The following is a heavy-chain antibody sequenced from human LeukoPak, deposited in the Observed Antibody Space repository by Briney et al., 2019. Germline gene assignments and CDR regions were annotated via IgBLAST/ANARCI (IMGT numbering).Heavy chain of an antibody. CDR3: AKKFGSGSYYFDY. J-gene: IGHJ4*02. CDR2: INDRGGST. CDR1: EFTFSSYA. D-gene: IGHD3-10*01. V-gene: IGHV3-23*01. Sequence: QPGGSLRLSCAASEFTFSSYAMSWVRQAPGKGLEWVSSINDRGGSTYYADSVKGRFTISRDNSKDTLYLQMNSLRSEDTAVYYCAKKFGSGSYYFDYWGQGALVTVSS.